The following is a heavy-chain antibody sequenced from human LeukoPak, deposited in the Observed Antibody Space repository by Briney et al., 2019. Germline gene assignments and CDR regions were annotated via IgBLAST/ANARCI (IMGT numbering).Heavy chain of an antibody. D-gene: IGHD5-18*01. CDR3: ARHFSSYGHQSIDY. CDR2: IYYSGST. Sequence: KPSETLSLTCTVSGGSISSSSYYWGWTRQPPGKGLEWSGSIYYSGSTYYNPSLKSRVTISVDTSKNQFSLKLSSVTAADTAVYYCARHFSSYGHQSIDYWGQGTLVTVSS. V-gene: IGHV4-39*01. CDR1: GGSISSSSYY. J-gene: IGHJ4*02.